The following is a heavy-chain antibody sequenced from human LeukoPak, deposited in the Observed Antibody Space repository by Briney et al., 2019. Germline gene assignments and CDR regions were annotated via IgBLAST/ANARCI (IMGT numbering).Heavy chain of an antibody. Sequence: ASVKVSCKASGYTFTSYDINWVRQAPGQGLEWMGWMNPNSGNTGYAQKFQGRVTITRNTSISTAYMELSSLRSEDTAVYYCARAVRYSYMDVWGKGTTVTVSS. CDR3: ARAVRYSYMDV. CDR2: MNPNSGNT. V-gene: IGHV1-8*03. D-gene: IGHD1-1*01. CDR1: GYTFTSYD. J-gene: IGHJ6*03.